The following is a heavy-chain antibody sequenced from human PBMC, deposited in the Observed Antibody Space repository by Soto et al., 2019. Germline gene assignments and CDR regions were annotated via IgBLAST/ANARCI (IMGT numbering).Heavy chain of an antibody. Sequence: PSETLSLTCTVSGGSISSGGYYWSWIRQHPGKGLEWIGYIYYSGSTYYNPSLKSRVTISVDTSKNQFPLKLSSVTAADTAVYYCAREVLGYSSSWRYYYGMDVWGQGTTVTVSS. CDR2: IYYSGST. J-gene: IGHJ6*02. D-gene: IGHD6-13*01. CDR1: GGSISSGGYY. CDR3: AREVLGYSSSWRYYYGMDV. V-gene: IGHV4-31*03.